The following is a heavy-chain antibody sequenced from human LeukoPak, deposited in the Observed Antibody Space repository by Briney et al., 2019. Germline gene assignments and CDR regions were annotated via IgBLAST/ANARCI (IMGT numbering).Heavy chain of an antibody. CDR1: GFTLRNYA. Sequence: GGSLRLSCVASGFTLRNYAMSWVRQAPGKGLEWVSAISGSGGSTYYADSVKGRFTISRDNSKNTLYLQMNSLRAEDTAVYYCAKIPYRRRDGYKTPGDYWGQGTLVTVSS. J-gene: IGHJ4*02. CDR2: ISGSGGST. D-gene: IGHD5-24*01. V-gene: IGHV3-23*01. CDR3: AKIPYRRRDGYKTPGDY.